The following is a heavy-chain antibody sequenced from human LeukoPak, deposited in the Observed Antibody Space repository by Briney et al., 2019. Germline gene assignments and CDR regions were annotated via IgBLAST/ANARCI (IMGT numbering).Heavy chain of an antibody. CDR3: AKDYGSGSYYGMDV. D-gene: IGHD3-10*01. J-gene: IGHJ6*02. Sequence: RPGGSLRLSCAASGFTFDDYAMHWVRQAPGKGLEWVSGISWNSGSIGYADSVKGRFTISRDNAKNSLYLQMNSLRAEDTALYYCAKDYGSGSYYGMDVWGQGTTVTVSS. CDR2: ISWNSGSI. V-gene: IGHV3-9*01. CDR1: GFTFDDYA.